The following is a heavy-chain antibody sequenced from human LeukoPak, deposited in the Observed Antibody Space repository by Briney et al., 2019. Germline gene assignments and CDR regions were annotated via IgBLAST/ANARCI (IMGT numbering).Heavy chain of an antibody. D-gene: IGHD1-26*01. CDR1: GFTVSSNY. J-gene: IGHJ4*02. V-gene: IGHV3-53*01. CDR2: IYSGGST. Sequence: PGGSLRLSCAASGFTVSSNYMSWVRQAPGKGLEWVSVIYSGGSTYYADSVKGRFTISRDNSKNTLYLQMNSLRAEDTAVYYCARGRVVGATPVDYWGQGTLVTVSS. CDR3: ARGRVVGATPVDY.